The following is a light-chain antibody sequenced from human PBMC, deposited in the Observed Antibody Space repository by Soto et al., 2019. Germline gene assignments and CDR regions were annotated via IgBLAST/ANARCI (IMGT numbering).Light chain of an antibody. CDR3: QSYDGTLTGVI. V-gene: IGLV1-47*01. J-gene: IGLJ2*01. CDR2: NNH. CDR1: SSNIGINY. Sequence: QSALTQPPSASGTPGQRVTISCSGSSSNIGINYVYWYQQPPGTAPKLVIYNNHNRPSGVPDRFSGSKSGTSGSLAITGLQAEDEADYFCQSYDGTLTGVIFGGGTKLTVL.